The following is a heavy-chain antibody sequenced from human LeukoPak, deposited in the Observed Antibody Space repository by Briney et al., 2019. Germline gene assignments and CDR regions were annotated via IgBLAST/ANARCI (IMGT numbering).Heavy chain of an antibody. Sequence: GASVKVSCKASGYTFTGYYMHWVRQAPGQGLEWMGWINPNSGGTNYAQKFQGRVTMTRDTSISTAYMELSRLRSDDTAVYYCARDGEMATIEIYFDYWGQGTLVTVSS. CDR3: ARDGEMATIEIYFDY. CDR2: INPNSGGT. CDR1: GYTFTGYY. V-gene: IGHV1-2*02. J-gene: IGHJ4*02. D-gene: IGHD5-24*01.